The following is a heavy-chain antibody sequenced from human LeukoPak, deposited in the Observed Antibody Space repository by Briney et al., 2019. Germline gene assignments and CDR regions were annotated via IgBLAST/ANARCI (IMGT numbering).Heavy chain of an antibody. D-gene: IGHD4-23*01. CDR2: IRYDGSDK. J-gene: IGHJ4*02. CDR1: GFTFSTYG. CDR3: ARDQTVAVDY. Sequence: PGGSLRLSCAASGFTFSTYGMHWVRQAPGKGLEWVAFIRYDGSDKYYADSVKGRFTISRDNSKNTLYLQMNSLRAEDTAVYYCARDQTVAVDYWGQGTLVTVSS. V-gene: IGHV3-30*02.